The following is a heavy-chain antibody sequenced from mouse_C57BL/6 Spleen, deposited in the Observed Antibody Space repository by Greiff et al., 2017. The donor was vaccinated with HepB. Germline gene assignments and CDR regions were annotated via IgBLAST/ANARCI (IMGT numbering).Heavy chain of an antibody. Sequence: DVMLVESGGGLVKPGGSLKLSCAASGFTFSDYGMHWVRQAPEKGLEWVAYISSGSSTIYYADTVKGRFTISRDNAKNTLFLQMTSRRSEDTAMYYCARRTDGYYNSFDYWGQGTTLTVSS. CDR1: GFTFSDYG. CDR2: ISSGSSTI. V-gene: IGHV5-17*01. D-gene: IGHD2-3*01. J-gene: IGHJ2*01. CDR3: ARRTDGYYNSFDY.